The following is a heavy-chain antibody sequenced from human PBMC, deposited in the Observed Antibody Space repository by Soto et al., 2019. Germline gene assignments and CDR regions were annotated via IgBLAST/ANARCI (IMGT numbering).Heavy chain of an antibody. CDR3: AKGSWVHHGSEGGNWLDP. D-gene: IGHD3-10*01. V-gene: IGHV3-23*01. CDR1: GVSFSNYA. J-gene: IGHJ5*02. Sequence: EVQLLESGGGLVQPGGSLRLSCAASGVSFSNYAMNWVRQAPGKGLEWVSGISHSGSSTYYADSVKGRFTISRDTYKNTLYPQMNSLRAEDTAVYYCAKGSWVHHGSEGGNWLDPWGQGTLVTVSS. CDR2: ISHSGSST.